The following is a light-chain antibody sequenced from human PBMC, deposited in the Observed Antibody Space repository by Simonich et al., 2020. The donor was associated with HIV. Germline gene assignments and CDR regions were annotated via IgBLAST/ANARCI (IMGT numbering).Light chain of an antibody. CDR3: QQYNSYSRT. CDR2: WAS. V-gene: IGKV4-1*01. Sequence: DIVMTQSPDSLAVSLGERATINCKSSQSILYSSNNKNHLAWYQQKPGHPPRLLIYWASARESGVPDRFSGSGSWTDFTLTISSLQAEDVAVYYCQQYNSYSRTFGQGTKVEIK. J-gene: IGKJ1*01. CDR1: QSILYSSNNKNH.